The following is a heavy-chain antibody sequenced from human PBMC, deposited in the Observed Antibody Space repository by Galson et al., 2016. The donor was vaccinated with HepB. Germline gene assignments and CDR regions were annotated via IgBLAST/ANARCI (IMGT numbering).Heavy chain of an antibody. CDR1: GFTVSSTY. CDR3: AGRGASSSSWYSDYQYGMDV. V-gene: IGHV3-66*01. D-gene: IGHD6-13*01. CDR2: IYSGGTT. Sequence: SLRLSCAASGFTVSSTYMNRVRQAPWKGLEWVSIIYSGGTTYQADSVKGRFTISRDNSNNTLYLQMNSLRHEDTAVYYCAGRGASSSSWYSDYQYGMDVWGQGTTVTVSS. J-gene: IGHJ6*02.